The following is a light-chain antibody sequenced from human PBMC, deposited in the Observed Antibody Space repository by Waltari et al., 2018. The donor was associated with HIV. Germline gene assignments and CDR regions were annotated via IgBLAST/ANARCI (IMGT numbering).Light chain of an antibody. Sequence: EIVLTQSPGTLSLSPGERATLSCRASQSVSSNYLAWYQQKPGQAPRLLIYGASSRATGIPDRFSGSGSGTDSTLTISRLEPEDFAVYYCQQYGSSPWTFGQGAKLEIK. V-gene: IGKV3-20*01. CDR2: GAS. CDR1: QSVSSNY. CDR3: QQYGSSPWT. J-gene: IGKJ1*01.